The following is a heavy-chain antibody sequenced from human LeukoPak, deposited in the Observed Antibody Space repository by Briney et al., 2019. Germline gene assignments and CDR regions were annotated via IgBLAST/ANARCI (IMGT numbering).Heavy chain of an antibody. Sequence: GGSLRLSCAASGFTFSTYAMNWVRQAPGKGLEWVSAIGAGGGGTFYADSVKGRFTISRDTSKDTLYLQMNSLRAEDTAVYFCAKWETTRYFDYWGQGTLVTVSS. CDR2: IGAGGGGT. V-gene: IGHV3-23*01. D-gene: IGHD1/OR15-1a*01. J-gene: IGHJ4*02. CDR3: AKWETTRYFDY. CDR1: GFTFSTYA.